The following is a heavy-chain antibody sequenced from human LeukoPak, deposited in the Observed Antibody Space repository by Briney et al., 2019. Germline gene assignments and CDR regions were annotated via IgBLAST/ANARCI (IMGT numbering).Heavy chain of an antibody. Sequence: SETLSLTCTVSGGSISSGDYYWSWIRQPPGKGWEWIGYIYYSGSTYYNPSLKSRVTISVDTSKNQFSLKLSSVTAADTAVYYCARDGSGSIDYWGQGNLVTVSS. CDR3: ARDGSGSIDY. J-gene: IGHJ4*02. CDR2: IYYSGST. D-gene: IGHD3-10*01. CDR1: GGSISSGDYY. V-gene: IGHV4-30-4*01.